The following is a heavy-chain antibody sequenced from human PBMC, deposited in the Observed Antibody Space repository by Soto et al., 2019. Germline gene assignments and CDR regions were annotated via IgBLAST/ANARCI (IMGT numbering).Heavy chain of an antibody. D-gene: IGHD4-17*01. CDR3: ARCDFGDYVPPLDH. CDR1: GYTFSSYG. J-gene: IGHJ4*02. CDR2: ISVYNGHT. V-gene: IGHV1-18*01. Sequence: QGHLMQSGAEVKSPGASVRVSCKASGYTFSSYGVSWVRQAPGQGLEFMGWISVYNGHTNYAQKFQGRVTMTTDTSTSTAYMELRSLRSADTAAYFCARCDFGDYVPPLDHWGKVTLVTVSA.